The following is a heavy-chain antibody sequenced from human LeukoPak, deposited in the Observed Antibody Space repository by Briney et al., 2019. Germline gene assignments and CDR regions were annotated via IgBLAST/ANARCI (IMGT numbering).Heavy chain of an antibody. CDR2: ISYDGSNK. V-gene: IGHV3-30*04. D-gene: IGHD3-22*01. Sequence: PGRSLRLSCAASGFTFSSYAMHWVRQAPGKGLEWVAVISYDGSNKYYADSVKGRFTISRDNSKNTLYLQMNSLKTEDTAVYYCTRVFHQRAYDSSSYSYVPFAYWGQGTLVTVSS. J-gene: IGHJ4*02. CDR1: GFTFSSYA. CDR3: TRVFHQRAYDSSSYSYVPFAY.